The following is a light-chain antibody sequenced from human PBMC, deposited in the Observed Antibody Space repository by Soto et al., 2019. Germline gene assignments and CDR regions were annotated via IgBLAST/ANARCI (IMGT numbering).Light chain of an antibody. V-gene: IGLV2-8*01. Sequence: QSVLTQPPSASGSPGQSVTISCAGTRSYAAGYNYVSWYQQHPGKAPKLIIYGVNKRPSGVPDRFSGFKSGDTASLTVSGLQAEDEADYYCSSYGGSNNLIFGGGTKLTV. J-gene: IGLJ2*01. CDR3: SSYGGSNNLI. CDR1: RSYAAGYNY. CDR2: GVN.